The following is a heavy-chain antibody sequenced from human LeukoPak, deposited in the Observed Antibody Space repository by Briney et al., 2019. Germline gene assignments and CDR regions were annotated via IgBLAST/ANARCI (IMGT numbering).Heavy chain of an antibody. CDR1: GGSISSYY. D-gene: IGHD5-12*01. CDR3: ARSYSGYDYDVYWYFDL. CDR2: IYYSGST. J-gene: IGHJ2*01. Sequence: SETLSLTCTVSGGSISSYYWSWIRQPPGKGLEWIGYIYYSGSTNYNPSLKSRVTISVDTSKNQFSLKLSSVTAADTAVYYCARSYSGYDYDVYWYFDLWGRGTLVTVSS. V-gene: IGHV4-59*08.